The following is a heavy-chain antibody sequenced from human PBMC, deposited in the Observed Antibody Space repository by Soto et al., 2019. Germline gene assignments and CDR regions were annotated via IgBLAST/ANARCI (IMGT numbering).Heavy chain of an antibody. CDR2: IVVGSGNT. CDR1: GFTFTSSA. Sequence: QMQLVQSGPEVKKPGTSVKVSCKASGFTFTSSAVQWVRQARGQRLEWIGWIVVGSGNTNYAQKFQERVTITRDMSTSTAYMELSSMRSEDTAVYYCAAEHHYYDSSGYYDSWGQGTLVTVSS. V-gene: IGHV1-58*01. J-gene: IGHJ5*01. D-gene: IGHD3-22*01. CDR3: AAEHHYYDSSGYYDS.